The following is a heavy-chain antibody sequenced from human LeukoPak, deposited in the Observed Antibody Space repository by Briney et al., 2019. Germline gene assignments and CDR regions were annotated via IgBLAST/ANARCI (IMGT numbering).Heavy chain of an antibody. J-gene: IGHJ1*01. V-gene: IGHV3-23*01. Sequence: GGSLRLSCAASGFTFSSYVMSWVRQAPGKGLEWVSAITGSGGSTYYADSVKGRFTISRDNSKNTLYVQMNSLRAEDTATYYFAKDLSRGYSAEYFQQWGQGTLVTVSS. CDR1: GFTFSSYV. CDR3: AKDLSRGYSAEYFQQ. D-gene: IGHD3-22*01. CDR2: ITGSGGST.